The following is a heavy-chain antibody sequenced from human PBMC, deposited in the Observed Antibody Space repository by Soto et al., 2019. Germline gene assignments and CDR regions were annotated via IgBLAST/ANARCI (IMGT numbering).Heavy chain of an antibody. D-gene: IGHD6-13*01. CDR1: GASISSRSSY. J-gene: IGHJ5*02. CDR3: ATTRGIAVGGSFDH. Sequence: PSETLSLTCIVSGASISSRSSYWGWIRQPPGKGLAWVGTFYSGSTYTNPSLKSRVTISVDTSKNQFSLKLSSVAAEDTAIYYCATTRGIAVGGSFDHWGQGTLVTVS. V-gene: IGHV4-39*01. CDR2: FYSGST.